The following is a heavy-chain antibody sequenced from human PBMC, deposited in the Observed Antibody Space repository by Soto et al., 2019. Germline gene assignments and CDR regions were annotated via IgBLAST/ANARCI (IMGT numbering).Heavy chain of an antibody. CDR1: DGSINYYF. Sequence: KTSETLSLTCTVSDGSINYYFWTWIRQSPGKGLVWIGYIHYSGNSNYNPSLKSRVTMSVDTSKNQFSLRLTSVTAADTAVYYCARMNQLAPKRNAFDIWGQGTMVTVSS. CDR2: IHYSGNS. D-gene: IGHD1-1*01. J-gene: IGHJ3*02. V-gene: IGHV4-59*01. CDR3: ARMNQLAPKRNAFDI.